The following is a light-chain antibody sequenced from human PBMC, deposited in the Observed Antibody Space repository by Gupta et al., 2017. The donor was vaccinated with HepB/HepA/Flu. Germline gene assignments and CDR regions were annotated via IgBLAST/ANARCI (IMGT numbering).Light chain of an antibody. V-gene: IGKV1-39*01. CDR3: QQSYSTPWT. Sequence: IQMTQSPSSLSAFVGDRVTITCRASQSISSYLNWYQQKPGKAPKILIYAASSLQSGVPSRFSGSGSGTDFTLTISSLQPEDFATYYCQQSYSTPWTFGQGTKVEIK. CDR2: AAS. J-gene: IGKJ1*01. CDR1: QSISSY.